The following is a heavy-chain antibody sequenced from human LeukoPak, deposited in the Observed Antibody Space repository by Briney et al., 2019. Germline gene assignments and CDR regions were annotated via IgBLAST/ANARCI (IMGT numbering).Heavy chain of an antibody. J-gene: IGHJ4*02. V-gene: IGHV3-9*01. D-gene: IGHD3-9*01. CDR2: ISWNSGSI. CDR3: ARPRYDILTGYYSQFDY. Sequence: GRSLRLSCAASGFTFDDYAMHWVRQAPGKGLEWVSGISWNSGSIGYADSVKGRFTISRDNAKNSLYLQMNSLRAEDTAVYYCARPRYDILTGYYSQFDYWGQGTLVTVSS. CDR1: GFTFDDYA.